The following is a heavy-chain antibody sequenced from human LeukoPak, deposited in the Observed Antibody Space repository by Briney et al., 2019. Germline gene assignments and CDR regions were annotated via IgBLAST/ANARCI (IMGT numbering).Heavy chain of an antibody. CDR3: ARGRPHGNDY. Sequence: GGSLRLSCAVSGFSISNSAMHWVRRAPGKGLEWVANIKQDGSEKYYVDSVKGRFTISRDNAKNSLYLQMNSLRAEDTAVYYCARGRPHGNDYWGQGTLVTVSS. CDR1: GFSISNSA. D-gene: IGHD4-23*01. J-gene: IGHJ4*02. CDR2: IKQDGSEK. V-gene: IGHV3-7*03.